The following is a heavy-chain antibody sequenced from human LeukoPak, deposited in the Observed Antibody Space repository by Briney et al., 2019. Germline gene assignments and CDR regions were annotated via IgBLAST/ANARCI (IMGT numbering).Heavy chain of an antibody. J-gene: IGHJ6*03. CDR1: GFTFSSYS. D-gene: IGHD6-6*01. CDR3: ARDWEQLVLGGCYYYMDV. CDR2: ISSSSSYI. V-gene: IGHV3-21*01. Sequence: GGSLRLSCAASGFTFSSYSMNWVRQAPGKGLEWVSSISSSSSYIYYADSVKGRFTISRDNAKNSLYLQMNSLRAEDTAVYYCARDWEQLVLGGCYYYMDVWGKGTTVTVSS.